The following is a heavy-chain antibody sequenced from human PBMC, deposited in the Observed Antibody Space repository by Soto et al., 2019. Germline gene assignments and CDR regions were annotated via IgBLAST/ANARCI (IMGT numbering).Heavy chain of an antibody. V-gene: IGHV3-30*03. CDR2: VI. D-gene: IGHD3-3*01. J-gene: IGHJ6*03. Sequence: GGSLRLSCAASGITFSSYGMHWVRQAPGKGLEWVAVISYAASMDGRFTISRDDSKNTAYLQLNSLTTEDTAVYYCSTQASDFWRGYPQYYMDVWGKGTTVTVSS. CDR1: GITFSSYG. CDR3: STQASDFWRGYPQYYMDV.